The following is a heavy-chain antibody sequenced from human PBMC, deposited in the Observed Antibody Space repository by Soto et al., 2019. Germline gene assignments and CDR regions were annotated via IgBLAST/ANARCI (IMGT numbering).Heavy chain of an antibody. CDR1: GGSISSSSYY. Sequence: QLQLQESGPGLVKPSETLSLTCTVSGGSISSSSYYWGWIRQPPGKGLEWIGSIYYSGSTYYNPSLKSRVTITVDTAKNQFSLKLSSVIAAETAVYYCARHCGPDGGYCSGGSCYSVGAFDIWGRGTMVTVSS. V-gene: IGHV4-39*01. D-gene: IGHD2-15*01. CDR2: IYYSGST. J-gene: IGHJ3*02. CDR3: ARHCGPDGGYCSGGSCYSVGAFDI.